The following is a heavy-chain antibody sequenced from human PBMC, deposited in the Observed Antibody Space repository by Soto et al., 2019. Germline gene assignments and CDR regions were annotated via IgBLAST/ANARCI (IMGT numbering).Heavy chain of an antibody. CDR1: GGSISSYY. Sequence: PSETLSLTCTVSGGSISSYYWNWIRQPPGKGLEWIGYIYDSGSTNYNPSLKSRVTISVDTSKNQFSLKMSSVIAADTAVYYCARRPGFGHAFDIWGQGKMVT. CDR3: ARRPGFGHAFDI. CDR2: IYDSGST. D-gene: IGHD3-10*01. J-gene: IGHJ3*02. V-gene: IGHV4-59*08.